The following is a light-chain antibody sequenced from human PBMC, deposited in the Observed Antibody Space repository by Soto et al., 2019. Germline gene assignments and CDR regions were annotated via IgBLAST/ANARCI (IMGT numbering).Light chain of an antibody. CDR3: QQSFSTPYT. Sequence: DIQMTQSPSSLSASVGDRVTITCRASQSISTYLNWYQQKPGKAPKLLIYSASSLQIGVPSGFSGSGSGTHFTLTISSLQPEDFATYYCQQSFSTPYTFGQGTKLEIK. CDR2: SAS. J-gene: IGKJ2*01. CDR1: QSISTY. V-gene: IGKV1-39*01.